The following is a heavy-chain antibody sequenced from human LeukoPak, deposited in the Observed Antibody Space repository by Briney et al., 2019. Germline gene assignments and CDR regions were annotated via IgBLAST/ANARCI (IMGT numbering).Heavy chain of an antibody. J-gene: IGHJ6*01. CDR3: ARGIRYYGPWYYYYGMDV. V-gene: IGHV4-59*01. Sequence: SETLSLTCTVSGGSISSYYWSWIRQPPGKGLEWIGYIYYSGSTNYNPSLKSRVTISVDTSKNQFSLKLSSVTAADTAVYYCARGIRYYGPWYYYYGMDVWGHGTTVTVSS. CDR1: GGSISSYY. CDR2: IYYSGST. D-gene: IGHD3-10*01.